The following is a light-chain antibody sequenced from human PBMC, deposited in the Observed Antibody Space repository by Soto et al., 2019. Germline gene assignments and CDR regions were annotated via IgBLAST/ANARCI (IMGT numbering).Light chain of an antibody. Sequence: EIVVTQSPDTRSLAPGERATLSCRASQSVSTNWLAWYQHKPGQAPRLLIYEASRRPGSSPDKFSGIGSRKDITITINRLETKDFAVYYCQQYGTSPYTFAKGTKLEI. CDR3: QQYGTSPYT. V-gene: IGKV3-20*01. CDR2: EAS. J-gene: IGKJ2*01. CDR1: QSVSTNW.